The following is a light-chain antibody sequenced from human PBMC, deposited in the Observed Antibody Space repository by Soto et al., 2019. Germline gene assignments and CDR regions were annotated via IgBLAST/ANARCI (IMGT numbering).Light chain of an antibody. CDR3: TSWTTSTTMI. V-gene: IGLV2-14*03. Sequence: QSALTQPASVSGSPGQSITISCTGTSSDIGAYNFVSWYQQHPGKAPKLMLYDVNIRPSGVSNRFSGSKSGNTASLTISGLQAEDEADDYCTSWTTSTTMIFGGGTQVTVL. CDR2: DVN. CDR1: SSDIGAYNF. J-gene: IGLJ2*01.